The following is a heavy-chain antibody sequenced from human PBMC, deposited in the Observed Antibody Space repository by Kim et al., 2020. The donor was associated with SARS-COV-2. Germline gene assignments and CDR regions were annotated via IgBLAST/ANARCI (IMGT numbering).Heavy chain of an antibody. V-gene: IGHV1-69*04. Sequence: SVKVSCKASGGTFSSYAISWVRQAPGQGLEWMGRIIPILGIANYAQKFQGRVTITADKSTSTAYMELSSLRSEDTAVYYCARVITMVRGVIMNWFDPWGQGTLVTVSS. J-gene: IGHJ5*02. CDR2: IIPILGIA. D-gene: IGHD3-10*01. CDR3: ARVITMVRGVIMNWFDP. CDR1: GGTFSSYA.